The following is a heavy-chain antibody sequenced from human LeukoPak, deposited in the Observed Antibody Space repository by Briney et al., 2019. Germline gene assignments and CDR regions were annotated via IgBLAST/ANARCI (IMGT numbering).Heavy chain of an antibody. CDR2: IWSEGSYK. CDR3: ARSISGTTNNWFDP. V-gene: IGHV3-33*01. CDR1: GFTFSTFG. Sequence: GRSLTLSCAASGFTFSTFGIHWVRQAPGKGLEWVAVIWSEGSYKYYADSVKGRFTISRDNSKNTLYLQMNSLRAEDTAVYYCARSISGTTNNWFDPWGQGTLVTVSS. J-gene: IGHJ5*02. D-gene: IGHD1-20*01.